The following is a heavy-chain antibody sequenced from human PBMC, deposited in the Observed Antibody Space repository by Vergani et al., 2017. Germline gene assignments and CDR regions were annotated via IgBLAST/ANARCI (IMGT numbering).Heavy chain of an antibody. Sequence: EVQLLESGGGLVQPGGSLRLSCAASGFTFSSYAMSWVRQAPGKGLEWVSAISGSGGSTYYADSVKCRFTISRDNSKNTLYLQMNSLRAEDTAVYYCAKDHSSGPKDLCYMDVWGKGTTVTVSS. J-gene: IGHJ6*03. CDR1: GFTFSSYA. D-gene: IGHD6-19*01. CDR3: AKDHSSGPKDLCYMDV. CDR2: ISGSGGST. V-gene: IGHV3-23*01.